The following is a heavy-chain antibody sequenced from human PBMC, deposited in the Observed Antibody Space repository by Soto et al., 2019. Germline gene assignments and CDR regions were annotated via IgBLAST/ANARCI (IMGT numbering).Heavy chain of an antibody. CDR3: ARPSIKEVVKDYYYYYMDV. V-gene: IGHV1-8*01. J-gene: IGHJ6*03. Sequence: ASVKVSCKASGYTFTTYDITWVRTAAGQGLEWMGWMNPNSGNTGYAQRFQGRVTMTRNTSISTAYMELSSLRSEDTAVYYCARPSIKEVVKDYYYYYMDVWGKGTTVTVSS. CDR1: GYTFTTYD. CDR2: MNPNSGNT.